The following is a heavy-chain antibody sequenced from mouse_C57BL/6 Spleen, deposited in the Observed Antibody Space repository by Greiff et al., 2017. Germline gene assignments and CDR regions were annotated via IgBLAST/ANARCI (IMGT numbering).Heavy chain of an antibody. CDR1: GYTFTSYW. CDR2: IDPSDSYT. Sequence: QVQLQQPGAELVKPGASVKLSCKASGYTFTSYWMQWVKQRPGQGLEWIGEIDPSDSYTNYNQKFKGKATLTVDTSSSTAYMQLSRLTSADSAVYYCERLGETPWFAYWGQGTLVTVSA. J-gene: IGHJ3*01. CDR3: ERLGETPWFAY. V-gene: IGHV1-50*01.